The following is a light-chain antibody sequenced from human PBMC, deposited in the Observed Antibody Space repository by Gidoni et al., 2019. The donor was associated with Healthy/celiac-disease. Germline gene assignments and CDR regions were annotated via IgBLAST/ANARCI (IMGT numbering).Light chain of an antibody. CDR2: GAS. J-gene: IGKJ1*01. CDR3: QQYGSSSWT. CDR1: QCVSSSY. Sequence: IVLTQSPGTLSLSPGERATLPCRAIQCVSSSYLAWYQQKPGQAPRLLIYGASSRATGIPDRFSGSGSGTDFTLTISRLEPEDFAVYYCQQYGSSSWTFGQXTKVEIK. V-gene: IGKV3-20*01.